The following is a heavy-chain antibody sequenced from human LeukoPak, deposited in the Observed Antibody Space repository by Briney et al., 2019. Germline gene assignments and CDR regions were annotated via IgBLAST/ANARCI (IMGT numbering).Heavy chain of an antibody. CDR2: ISGRGSTI. V-gene: IGHV3-48*01. CDR1: GFTFSSYS. CDR3: ARDYDFWSGYFDY. J-gene: IGHJ4*02. Sequence: GGSLRLSCAASGFTFSSYSMIWVRQAPGKGLEWASYISGRGSTIYYADSVKGRFTISRDNSKNTLYLQMNSLRAEDTAVYYCARDYDFWSGYFDYWGQGTLVTVSS. D-gene: IGHD3-3*01.